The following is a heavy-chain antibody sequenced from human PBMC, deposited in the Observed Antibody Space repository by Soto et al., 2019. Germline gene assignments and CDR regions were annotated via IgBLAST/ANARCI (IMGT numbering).Heavy chain of an antibody. J-gene: IGHJ4*02. CDR1: GGSISSSNW. CDR3: ARDSIVVADTIRGGVFDY. V-gene: IGHV4-4*02. Sequence: QVQLQESGPGLVKPSGTLSLTCAVSGGSISSSNWWSWVRQPPGKGLEWIGEIYHSGSTNYNPSLKSRVTISVDKSKNQFSLKLSSVTAADTAVYYCARDSIVVADTIRGGVFDYWGQGTLVTVSS. D-gene: IGHD6-19*01. CDR2: IYHSGST.